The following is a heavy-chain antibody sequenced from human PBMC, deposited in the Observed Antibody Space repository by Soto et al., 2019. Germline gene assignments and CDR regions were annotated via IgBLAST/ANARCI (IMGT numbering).Heavy chain of an antibody. D-gene: IGHD6-13*01. CDR2: ISYDGSNK. V-gene: IGHV3-30*18. J-gene: IGHJ6*02. CDR1: GFTFSSYG. Sequence: GGSLRLSCAASGFTFSSYGMHWVRQAPGKGLEWVAVISYDGSNKYYADSVKGRFTISRDNSKNTLYLQMNSLRAEDTAVYYCAKETRSSWDHAYYYYGMDVWGQGTTVTVSS. CDR3: AKETRSSWDHAYYYYGMDV.